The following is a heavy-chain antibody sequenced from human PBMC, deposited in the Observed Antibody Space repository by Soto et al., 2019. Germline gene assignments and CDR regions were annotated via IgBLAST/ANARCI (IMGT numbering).Heavy chain of an antibody. Sequence: GGSLRLSCAASGFTFSDYWMTWVRQAPGKGLEWVANIKKDGGEEYYVDSVKGRFTISRDNAKNSVSLQMSSLRAEDTAVYYCARTGTTHYLGQGTLVTVSS. V-gene: IGHV3-7*05. D-gene: IGHD1-1*01. CDR1: GFTFSDYW. CDR2: IKKDGGEE. J-gene: IGHJ4*02. CDR3: ARTGTTHY.